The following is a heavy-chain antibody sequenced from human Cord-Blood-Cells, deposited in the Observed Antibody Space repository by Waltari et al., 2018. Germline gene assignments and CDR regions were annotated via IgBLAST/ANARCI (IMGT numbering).Heavy chain of an antibody. J-gene: IGHJ4*02. D-gene: IGHD3-10*01. CDR1: GFTFRGSA. CDR3: TRQASTGAGY. CDR2: IRRKANSYAT. Sequence: EVQLVESGGGLVQPGGSLRLSCAASGFTFRGSAMHLVRQASGKGLEVDGRIRRKANSYATAYAAAVKGGFNISRDYSKNTAYLQMNSLKTEDTAVYYCTRQASTGAGYWGQGTLVTVSS. V-gene: IGHV3-73*02.